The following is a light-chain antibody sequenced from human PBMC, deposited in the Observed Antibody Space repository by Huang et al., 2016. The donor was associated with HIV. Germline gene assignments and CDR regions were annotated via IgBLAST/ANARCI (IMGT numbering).Light chain of an antibody. V-gene: IGKV3-15*01. J-gene: IGKJ1*01. Sequence: DIVMTQSPGTLPVSPGESAVLACRASQSISSNLAWYQQKPVQALRLLIYGASARATGIPARFRGSGSGTKFTLTISSLESEDVAVYYCQQYNNWPPWTFGQGTRVEVK. CDR3: QQYNNWPPWT. CDR2: GAS. CDR1: QSISSN.